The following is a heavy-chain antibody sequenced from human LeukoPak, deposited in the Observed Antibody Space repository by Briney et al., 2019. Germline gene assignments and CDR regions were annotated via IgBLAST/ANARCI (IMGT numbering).Heavy chain of an antibody. J-gene: IGHJ6*03. D-gene: IGHD2-8*02. V-gene: IGHV3-21*01. CDR1: GFTFSSYS. CDR3: ARGLMVYAIPYYYYYYYMDV. Sequence: GGSLRLSCAASGFTFSSYSMNWVRQAPGKGLEWVSSISSSSSYIYYADSVKGRFTISRDNAKNSLYLQMNSLRAEDTAVYYCARGLMVYAIPYYYYYYYMDVWGKGTTVTVSS. CDR2: ISSSSSYI.